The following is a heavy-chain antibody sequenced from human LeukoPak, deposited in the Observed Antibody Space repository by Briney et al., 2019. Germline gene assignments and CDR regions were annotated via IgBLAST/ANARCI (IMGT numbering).Heavy chain of an antibody. CDR3: ARHTYGGSYSGFDP. V-gene: IGHV4-59*08. D-gene: IGHD1-26*01. J-gene: IGHJ5*02. Sequence: SETLSLTCIVSGGSISSYYWSWIRQPPGKGLEWIGYIYYSGSTNYNPSLKSRVTISVDTSKNQFSLKLSSVTAADTAVYYCARHTYGGSYSGFDPWGQGTLVTVSS. CDR2: IYYSGST. CDR1: GGSISSYY.